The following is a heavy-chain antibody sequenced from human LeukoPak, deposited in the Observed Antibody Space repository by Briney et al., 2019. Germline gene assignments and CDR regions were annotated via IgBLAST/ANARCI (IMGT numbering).Heavy chain of an antibody. CDR1: GGTFSSYA. J-gene: IGHJ6*03. CDR2: IIPIFGTA. D-gene: IGHD2-8*01. Sequence: SVKVSCKASGGTFSSYAISWVRQAPGQGLEWMGGIIPIFGTANYAQKFQGRVTITADKSTSTAYMELSSLRSEDTAVYYCARGASQFVLMVGCYMDVWGKGTTVT. CDR3: ARGASQFVLMVGCYMDV. V-gene: IGHV1-69*06.